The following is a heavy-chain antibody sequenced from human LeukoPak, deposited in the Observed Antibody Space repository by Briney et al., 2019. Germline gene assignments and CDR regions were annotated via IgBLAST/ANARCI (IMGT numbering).Heavy chain of an antibody. J-gene: IGHJ6*04. V-gene: IGHV3-48*04. Sequence: GESLRLSCVASGFSFNTYWMSWVRQAPGKGLEWVSYISSSGSTIYYADSVKGRFTISRDNAKNSLYLQMNSLRAEDTAVYYCAELGITMIGGVWGKGTTVTISS. CDR2: ISSSGSTI. D-gene: IGHD3-10*02. CDR3: AELGITMIGGV. CDR1: GFSFNTYW.